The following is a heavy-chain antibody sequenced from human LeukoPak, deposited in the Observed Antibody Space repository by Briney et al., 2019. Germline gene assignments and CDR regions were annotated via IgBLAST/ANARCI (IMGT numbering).Heavy chain of an antibody. CDR2: IYYSGST. D-gene: IGHD5-18*01. J-gene: IGHJ4*02. Sequence: SETLSLTCTVSGGSISSSSYYWGWIRQPPGKGLEWIGSIYYSGSTYYNPSLKSRVTISVDTSKNQFSLKLSSVTAADTAVYYCASRGYSYDETFDYWGQGTLVTVSS. CDR3: ASRGYSYDETFDY. V-gene: IGHV4-39*01. CDR1: GGSISSSSYY.